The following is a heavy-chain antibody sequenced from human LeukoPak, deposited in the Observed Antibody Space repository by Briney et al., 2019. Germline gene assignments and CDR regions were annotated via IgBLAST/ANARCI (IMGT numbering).Heavy chain of an antibody. J-gene: IGHJ4*02. CDR1: GGSISSGGYY. CDR3: ARDRGGASGDDY. Sequence: SETLSLTCTVSGGSISSGGYYWSWIRQHPGKGLEWIGYIYYSGTTYYNPSLKSRVTISVDTSKNQFSLKLSSVTAPDTAVYYCARDRGGASGDDYWGQGTLVTVSS. D-gene: IGHD3-16*01. V-gene: IGHV4-31*03. CDR2: IYYSGTT.